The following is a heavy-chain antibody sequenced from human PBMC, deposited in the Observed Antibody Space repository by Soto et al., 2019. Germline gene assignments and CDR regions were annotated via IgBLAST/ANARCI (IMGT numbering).Heavy chain of an antibody. J-gene: IGHJ4*02. Sequence: QLHLQESGPGLLKPSETLSLTCTVSGGSISSSAYYWGWIRQPTGKRLEWIASISYSGSTYYNPTLKSRVTITVDTSKNQFSHKLSSMTAADTDVYYCARQVEVTYFDYWCQGTLVTVSS. CDR2: ISYSGST. CDR1: GGSISSSAYY. CDR3: ARQVEVTYFDY. V-gene: IGHV4-39*01. D-gene: IGHD1-1*01.